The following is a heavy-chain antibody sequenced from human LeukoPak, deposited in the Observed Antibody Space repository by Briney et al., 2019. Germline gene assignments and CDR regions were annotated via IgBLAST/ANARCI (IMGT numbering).Heavy chain of an antibody. CDR3: AKDYRGSGYFFDV. CDR2: ISGNGDTT. Sequence: GGSLRLSCAGSGFTFSNYAMSWGRQAPGKGLEWVSVISGNGDTTYYADSAKGRFAISRDNSKNTLYLQMNSLRAEDTAIYSCAKDYRGSGYFFDVWGQGTMVAVSS. V-gene: IGHV3-23*01. J-gene: IGHJ3*01. CDR1: GFTFSNYA. D-gene: IGHD3-3*01.